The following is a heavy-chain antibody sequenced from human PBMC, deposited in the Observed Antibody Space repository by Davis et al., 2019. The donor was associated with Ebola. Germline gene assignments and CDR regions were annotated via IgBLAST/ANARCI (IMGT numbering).Heavy chain of an antibody. CDR1: GGSISPYY. CDR3: ARVDDGGVDY. D-gene: IGHD2-15*01. CDR2: IRDGGST. J-gene: IGHJ4*02. Sequence: SETLSLTCSVSGGSISPYYWNWMRQPPGEGLEWLGCIRDGGSTNYNPSLKSRVTISVDTSKNQFSLKLSSVTAADTAVYYCARVDDGGVDYWGQGTLVTVPS. V-gene: IGHV4-59*01.